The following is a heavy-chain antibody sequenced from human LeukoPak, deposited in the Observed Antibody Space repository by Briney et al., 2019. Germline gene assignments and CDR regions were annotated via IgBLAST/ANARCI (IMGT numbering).Heavy chain of an antibody. V-gene: IGHV4-4*07. CDR2: IYTSGST. J-gene: IGHJ3*02. D-gene: IGHD3-3*01. CDR3: ARGEYYDFWSGYPAFDI. CDR1: GGSISSYY. Sequence: PSETLFLTCTVSGGSISSYYWSWIRQPAGKGLEWIGRIYTSGSTNYNPSLKSRVTMSVDTSKNQFSLKLSSVTAADTAVYYCARGEYYDFWSGYPAFDIWGQGTMVTVSS.